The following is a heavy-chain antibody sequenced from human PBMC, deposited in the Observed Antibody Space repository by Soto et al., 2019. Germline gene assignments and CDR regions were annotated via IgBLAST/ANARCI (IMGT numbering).Heavy chain of an antibody. CDR2: IYYSGST. CDR1: GGSISSYY. Sequence: NPSETLSLTCTVSGGSISSYYWSWFRQPPGKRLEWIGYIYYSGSTNYNPSLKSRVTISVDTSKNQFSLKLSSVTAADTAVYYCARRYGASFDYWGQGTLVTVSS. V-gene: IGHV4-59*01. D-gene: IGHD4-17*01. CDR3: ARRYGASFDY. J-gene: IGHJ4*02.